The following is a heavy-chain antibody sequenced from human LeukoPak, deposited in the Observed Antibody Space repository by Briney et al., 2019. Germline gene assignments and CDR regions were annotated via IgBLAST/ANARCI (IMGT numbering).Heavy chain of an antibody. D-gene: IGHD4-11*01. V-gene: IGHV3-74*01. Sequence: PGGSLRLSCAASGFTFSSNWMHWVRQAPGKELVWVSTINNDESITRYADSVKGRFTISRDNAKNTVYLQMNSLRAEDTAVYYCARYSLGYSDYWGQGTLVTVSS. J-gene: IGHJ4*02. CDR3: ARYSLGYSDY. CDR1: GFTFSSNW. CDR2: INNDESIT.